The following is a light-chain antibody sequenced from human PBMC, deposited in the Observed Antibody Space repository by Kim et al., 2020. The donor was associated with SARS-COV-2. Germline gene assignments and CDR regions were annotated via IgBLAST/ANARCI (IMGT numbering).Light chain of an antibody. Sequence: SSELTQDPAVSVALGQTVRITCQGDSLRSYYATWYQQKPGQAPIVVIYGKNNRPPGIPDRFSGSSLGNTASLTITGTQAGDEAEYYCNSRDSNDNVVFGG. CDR2: GKN. V-gene: IGLV3-19*01. CDR3: NSRDSNDNVV. CDR1: SLRSYY. J-gene: IGLJ2*01.